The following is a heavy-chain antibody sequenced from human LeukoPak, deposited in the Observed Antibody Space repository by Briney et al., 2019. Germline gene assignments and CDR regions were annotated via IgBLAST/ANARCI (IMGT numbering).Heavy chain of an antibody. CDR1: GYTFTGYY. D-gene: IGHD5-12*01. CDR2: INPNSGGT. J-gene: IGHJ5*02. CDR3: ARDLNGYSGYDVGGNWFDP. V-gene: IGHV1-2*02. Sequence: ASVKVSCKASGYTFTGYYMHWVRQAPGQGLEWMGWINPNSGGTNYAQKFQGRVTMTRDTSISTAYMELSRLRSDDTAVYYCARDLNGYSGYDVGGNWFDPRGQGTLVTVSS.